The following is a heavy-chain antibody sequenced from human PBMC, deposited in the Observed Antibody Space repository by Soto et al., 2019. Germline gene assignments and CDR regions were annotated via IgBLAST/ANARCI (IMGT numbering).Heavy chain of an antibody. CDR2: IKQDGSGK. V-gene: IGHV3-7*01. Sequence: EVQLVESGGGLVQPGGSLRLSCAAAGFTFSRYWMIWVRQAPGKGLEWGDNIKQDGSGKYYVDSVKGRFTIARDNAKNSLYLQMNSLRAEDTAVYYCARDREHDYGDDAGYWGQGTLVTVCS. CDR3: ARDREHDYGDDAGY. D-gene: IGHD4-17*01. CDR1: GFTFSRYW. J-gene: IGHJ4*02.